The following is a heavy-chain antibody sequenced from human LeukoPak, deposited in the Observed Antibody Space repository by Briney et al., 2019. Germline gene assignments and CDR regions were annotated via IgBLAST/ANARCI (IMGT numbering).Heavy chain of an antibody. J-gene: IGHJ6*02. Sequence: GGSLRLSCEASGFTFSTYWMSWVRQAPGKGLEWVANIKQDGSEKYYVDSVEGRFTISRDNAKNSLYLQMKSLRVEDAAIYYCVRAGTSGWDYYNYAMDVWGQGTTVTVSS. CDR2: IKQDGSEK. V-gene: IGHV3-7*01. D-gene: IGHD6-19*01. CDR3: VRAGTSGWDYYNYAMDV. CDR1: GFTFSTYW.